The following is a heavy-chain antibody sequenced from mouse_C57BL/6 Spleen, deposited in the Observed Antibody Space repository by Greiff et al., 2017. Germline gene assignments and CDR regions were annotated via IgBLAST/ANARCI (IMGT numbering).Heavy chain of an antibody. J-gene: IGHJ2*01. CDR3: ARKGLYGNYVFDY. Sequence: EVQLVESGGGLVQPGGSLKLSCAASGFTFSDYYMYWVRQTPEKRLEWVAYISNGGGSTYYPDTVKGRFTISRDNAKNTLYLQMSRLKSEDTAMYYCARKGLYGNYVFDYWGQGTTLTVSS. CDR2: ISNGGGST. D-gene: IGHD2-1*01. V-gene: IGHV5-12*01. CDR1: GFTFSDYY.